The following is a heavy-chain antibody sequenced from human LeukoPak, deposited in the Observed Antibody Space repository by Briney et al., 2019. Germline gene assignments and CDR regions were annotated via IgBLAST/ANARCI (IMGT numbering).Heavy chain of an antibody. CDR2: IYSGGST. CDR3: ASSRRGTTFSGYYMDV. Sequence: PGGSLRLSCAASGFTVSSNYMSWVRQAPGKGLEWLSVIYSGGSTYYADSVKGRFTISRDNSKNTLYLQMNSLRAEDTAVYYCASSRRGTTFSGYYMDVWAKGTTVTVSS. D-gene: IGHD3-16*01. V-gene: IGHV3-53*01. J-gene: IGHJ6*03. CDR1: GFTVSSNY.